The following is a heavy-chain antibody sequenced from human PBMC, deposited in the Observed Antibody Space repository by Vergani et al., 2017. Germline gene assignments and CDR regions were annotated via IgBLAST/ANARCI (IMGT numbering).Heavy chain of an antibody. D-gene: IGHD4-17*01. CDR1: GGSFSGYY. J-gene: IGHJ4*02. CDR3: ARDLYGDYVL. Sequence: QVQLQPWGAGLLKPSETLSLTCAVYGGSFSGYYWSWIRQPPGKGLEWIGEINHSGSTNYNPSLKSRFTISVDTSKNQFSLKLSSVTAADTAVYYCARDLYGDYVLWGQGTLVTVSS. CDR2: INHSGST. V-gene: IGHV4-34*01.